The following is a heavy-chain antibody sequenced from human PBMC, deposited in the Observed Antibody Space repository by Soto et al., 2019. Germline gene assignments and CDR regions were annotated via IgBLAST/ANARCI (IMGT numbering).Heavy chain of an antibody. CDR1: GGTFSSYA. V-gene: IGHV1-69*13. Sequence: SVKVSCRASGGTFSSYAISWVRQAPGRGLEWMGGIIPIFGTANYAQKFQGRVTITADESTSTAYMELSSLRSEDTAVYYCAGDPHSSRCYYGMDVCRQGNRFTVSS. D-gene: IGHD6-13*01. CDR2: IIPIFGTA. J-gene: IGHJ6*02. CDR3: AGDPHSSRCYYGMDV.